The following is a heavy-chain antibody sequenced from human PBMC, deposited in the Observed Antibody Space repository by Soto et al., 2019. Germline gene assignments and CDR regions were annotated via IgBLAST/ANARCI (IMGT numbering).Heavy chain of an antibody. D-gene: IGHD3-16*01. J-gene: IGHJ6*03. Sequence: EVQLLASGGGLVQPGGSLRLSCAASGFTFSSYAMNWVRQGPGKGLEWVSAISGSGGSTYYADSVKGRFTISRDNSKNTLYLQMNSLRAEDTAVYYCAKDPLGYSYYYMDVWGKGTTVTVSS. CDR1: GFTFSSYA. V-gene: IGHV3-23*01. CDR2: ISGSGGST. CDR3: AKDPLGYSYYYMDV.